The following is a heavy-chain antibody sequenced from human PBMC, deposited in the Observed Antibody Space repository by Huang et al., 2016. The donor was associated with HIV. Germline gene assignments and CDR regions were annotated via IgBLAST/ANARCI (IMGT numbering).Heavy chain of an antibody. V-gene: IGHV3-23*01. CDR3: STWWLSNRTPATAFDN. CDR2: VSDSGRST. Sequence: EVQLLESGGTLVPPGGSLRLSCAASADSGFGLSGYAMSWARLARGKGLVWVSAVSDSGRSTYDADSVRGRFTIARDNSKNTVHLQMNNLRAEDTAVYYCSTWWLSNRTPATAFDNWGRGTLVTISS. D-gene: IGHD2-15*01. J-gene: IGHJ4*02. CDR1: ADSGFGLSGYA.